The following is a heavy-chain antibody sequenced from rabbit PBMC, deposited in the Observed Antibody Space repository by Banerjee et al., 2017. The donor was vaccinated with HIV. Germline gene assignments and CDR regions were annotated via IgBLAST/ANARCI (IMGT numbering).Heavy chain of an antibody. CDR3: VREVAGKFGL. CDR1: GFDSSRYY. CDR2: IDPIFGIA. Sequence: VQPGESLTLSCKASGFDSSRYYVSWVRQAPGKGLEWIGDIDPIFGIAVYASWVNGRFTISSHNAQNTLYLQLDSLTTADTATYFCVREVAGKFGLWGPGTLVTVS. D-gene: IGHD4-1*01. J-gene: IGHJ4*01. V-gene: IGHV1S7*01.